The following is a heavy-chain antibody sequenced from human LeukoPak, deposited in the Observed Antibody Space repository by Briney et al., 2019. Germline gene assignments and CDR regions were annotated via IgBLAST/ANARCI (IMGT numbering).Heavy chain of an antibody. CDR1: GFTFSSNW. J-gene: IGHJ4*02. Sequence: GGFLRLSCAASGFTFSSNWMHWVRQGPGKGLVWVSRINPDGSRTDYAESVKGRFTISRDNAKNTLSLEMNSLGDEDTAVYYCSRDFNGGNDFWGQGTLVTVSS. CDR3: SRDFNGGNDF. CDR2: INPDGSRT. V-gene: IGHV3-74*01. D-gene: IGHD3-16*01.